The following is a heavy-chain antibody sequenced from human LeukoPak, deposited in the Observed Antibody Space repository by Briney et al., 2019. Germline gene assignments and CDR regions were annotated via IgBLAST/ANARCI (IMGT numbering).Heavy chain of an antibody. D-gene: IGHD3-10*01. CDR3: ARAIDYYGSGSYPMDYYYYYYMDV. J-gene: IGHJ6*03. Sequence: ASVKVSCKASGYTFTSYGISWVRQAPGKGLEWMGWISAYNGNTNYAQKFQGRVTMTTDTATTTAYMELRSLRSDDTAVYYCARAIDYYGSGSYPMDYYYYYYMDVWGKGTTVTISS. V-gene: IGHV1-18*01. CDR1: GYTFTSYG. CDR2: ISAYNGNT.